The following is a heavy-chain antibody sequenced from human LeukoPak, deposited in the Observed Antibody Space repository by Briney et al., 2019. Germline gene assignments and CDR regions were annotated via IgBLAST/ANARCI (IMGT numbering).Heavy chain of an antibody. CDR1: GGSISNYY. V-gene: IGHV4-4*09. J-gene: IGHJ4*02. Sequence: SETLSLTCTVSGGSISNYYWSWIRQPPGKGVEWIGCIYTNGNTNYSPSLKSRVTISVDTSKNQFSLKLSSVTAADTAVYYCARKDSTSWNFDYWGQGTLVTVSS. CDR2: IYTNGNT. D-gene: IGHD6-13*01. CDR3: ARKDSTSWNFDY.